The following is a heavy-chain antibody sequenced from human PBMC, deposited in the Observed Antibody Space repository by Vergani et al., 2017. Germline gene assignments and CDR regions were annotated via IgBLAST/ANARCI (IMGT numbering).Heavy chain of an antibody. CDR3: ARAEGSWWFDP. V-gene: IGHV4-30-4*08. CDR1: GGSVSSGDYY. Sequence: QVRLQESGPGLVKPSQTLSLTCTVSGGSVSSGDYYWNWIRQPPGKGLEWIGYISYSGSTYYNPSLKSRVAISLDTSKNHFSLRLTSVTAADTAVYYCARAEGSWWFDPWGQGTLVTVSS. J-gene: IGHJ5*02. CDR2: ISYSGST.